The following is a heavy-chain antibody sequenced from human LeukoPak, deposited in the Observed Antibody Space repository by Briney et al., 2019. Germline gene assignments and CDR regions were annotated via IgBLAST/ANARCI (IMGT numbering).Heavy chain of an antibody. Sequence: ASVKVSCKASGYTFIDYYMHWVRQAPGQGLEWMGWINPKSGGTNYAQKFQGRVTMTWDTSINTAYMELIRLTSDDTAVYYCARGGEVCSSTSCYRGHEYWGQGTLVTVSS. CDR3: ARGGEVCSSTSCYRGHEY. V-gene: IGHV1-2*02. CDR1: GYTFIDYY. CDR2: INPKSGGT. J-gene: IGHJ4*02. D-gene: IGHD2-2*01.